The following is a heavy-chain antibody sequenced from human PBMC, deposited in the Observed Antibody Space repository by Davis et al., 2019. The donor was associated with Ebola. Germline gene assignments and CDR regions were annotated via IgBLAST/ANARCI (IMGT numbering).Heavy chain of an antibody. CDR3: ARGSYGGNSGLRY. D-gene: IGHD4-23*01. Sequence: ASVKVSCKASGYTFTGYYMHWVRQAPGQGLEWMGWINPNSGGTNYAQKLQGWVTMTRDTSISTAYMELSRLRSDDTAVYYCARGSYGGNSGLRYWGQGTLVTVSS. V-gene: IGHV1-2*04. CDR1: GYTFTGYY. CDR2: INPNSGGT. J-gene: IGHJ4*02.